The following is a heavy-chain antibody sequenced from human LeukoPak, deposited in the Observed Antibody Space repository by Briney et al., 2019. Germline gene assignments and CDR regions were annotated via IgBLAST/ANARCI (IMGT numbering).Heavy chain of an antibody. CDR3: AKDPSRVVIRPYYLDY. CDR1: GFTFSSYA. J-gene: IGHJ4*02. CDR2: ISGSGGST. Sequence: GGSLRLSCAASGFTFSSYAMGWVRQAPGKGLEWVSAISGSGGSTYYADSVKGRFTISRDNSKNTLYLQMNSLRAEDTAVYYCAKDPSRVVIRPYYLDYWGQGTLVTVSS. V-gene: IGHV3-23*01. D-gene: IGHD3-22*01.